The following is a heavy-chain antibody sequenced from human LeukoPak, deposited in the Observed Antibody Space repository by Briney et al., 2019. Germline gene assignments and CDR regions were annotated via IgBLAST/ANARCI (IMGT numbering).Heavy chain of an antibody. CDR3: ATRVAAAGTLDY. V-gene: IGHV1-24*01. CDR1: GYTLTELS. J-gene: IGHJ4*02. CDR2: FDPEDGET. Sequence: GASVKVSCKVSGYTLTELSMHWVRQAPGKGLEWMGGFDPEDGETIYAQKFQGRVTMTEDTSTDTAYMELSSLRSEDTAVYYCATRVAAAGTLDYWGQGTLVTVSS. D-gene: IGHD6-13*01.